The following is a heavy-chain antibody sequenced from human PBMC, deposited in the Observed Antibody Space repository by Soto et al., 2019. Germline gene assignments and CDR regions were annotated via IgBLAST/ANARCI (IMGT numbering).Heavy chain of an antibody. Sequence: QVQLVQSGAEVKKPGASVKVSCKASGYTFTSYDINWVRQATGQGLEWMGWMNPNSGNTGYAQKFQGRVTMTRNTSISRAYMELSSLRSEDTAVYYCARAKTLSPPDDGATIIDYYYYGMDVWGQGTTVTVSS. CDR3: ARAKTLSPPDDGATIIDYYYYGMDV. D-gene: IGHD5-12*01. V-gene: IGHV1-8*01. CDR1: GYTFTSYD. CDR2: MNPNSGNT. J-gene: IGHJ6*02.